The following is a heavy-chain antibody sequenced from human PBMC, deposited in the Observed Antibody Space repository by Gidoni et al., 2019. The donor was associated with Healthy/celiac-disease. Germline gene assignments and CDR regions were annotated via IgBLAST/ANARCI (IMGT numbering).Heavy chain of an antibody. V-gene: IGHV1-69*06. Sequence: QVQLVQSGAEVKKPGSSVKVSCKASGGTFSSYAISWVRQAPGQGLEWMGGIIPIFGTANYAQKFQCRVTITADKSTSTAYMELSSLRSEDTAVYYCARSLVGPAALYYFDYWGQGTLVTVSS. CDR3: ARSLVGPAALYYFDY. D-gene: IGHD2-2*01. CDR1: GGTFSSYA. CDR2: IIPIFGTA. J-gene: IGHJ4*02.